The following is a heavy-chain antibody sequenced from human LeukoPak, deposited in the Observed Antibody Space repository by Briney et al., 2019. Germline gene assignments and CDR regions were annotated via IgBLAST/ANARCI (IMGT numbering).Heavy chain of an antibody. CDR3: ASGGYCSGGSCYEGSFAY. D-gene: IGHD2-15*01. CDR2: ISTYNDNT. Sequence: ASVKVSCKASVYTFTSFGINWVRQAPGQGLEWMGWISTYNDNTNYAQKLQGRVTMTTDTSTSTAYMELRSLRYEDTAVYYCASGGYCSGGSCYEGSFAYWGQGTLVTVSS. J-gene: IGHJ4*02. V-gene: IGHV1-18*01. CDR1: VYTFTSFG.